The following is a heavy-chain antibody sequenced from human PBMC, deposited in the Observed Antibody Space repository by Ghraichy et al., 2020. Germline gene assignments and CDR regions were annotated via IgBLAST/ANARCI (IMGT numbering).Heavy chain of an antibody. V-gene: IGHV4-30-4*01. CDR3: ARWAPPYYYYRSGSPAAFDI. CDR2: IYISGTT. D-gene: IGHD3-22*01. Sequence: EWIGYIYISGTTFYNPSLKSRLTISLDMSKNQFSLKLISVTSADTAGYYCARWAPPYYYYRSGSPAAFDIWVQVTLVTFS. J-gene: IGHJ3*02.